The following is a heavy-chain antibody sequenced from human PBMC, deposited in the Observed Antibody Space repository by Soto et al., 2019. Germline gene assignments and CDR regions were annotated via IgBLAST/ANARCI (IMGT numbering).Heavy chain of an antibody. J-gene: IGHJ4*02. CDR1: GFTFSSYA. D-gene: IGHD6-19*01. CDR3: ARDRSSPLSYFDY. V-gene: IGHV3-30-3*01. Sequence: QVQLVESGGGVVQPGRSLRLSCAASGFTFSSYAMHWVRQAPGKGLEWVAVISYDGSNKYYADSVKGRFTISRDNSKNTLYLQMNSLRAEDTAVYYCARDRSSPLSYFDYWGQGTLVTVSS. CDR2: ISYDGSNK.